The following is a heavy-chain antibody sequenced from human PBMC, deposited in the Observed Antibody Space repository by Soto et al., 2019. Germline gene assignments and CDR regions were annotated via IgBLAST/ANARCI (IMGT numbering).Heavy chain of an antibody. CDR1: GFTFSSYS. CDR3: ARDSGYENYYYYYGMDV. Sequence: GGALRLSCAASGFTFSSYSMNWVRQAPGKGLEWVSSISSSSSYIYYADSVKGRFTISRDNAKNSLYLQMNSLRAEDTAVYYCARDSGYENYYYYYGMDVWGQGTTVTVSS. CDR2: ISSSSSYI. D-gene: IGHD5-12*01. J-gene: IGHJ6*02. V-gene: IGHV3-21*01.